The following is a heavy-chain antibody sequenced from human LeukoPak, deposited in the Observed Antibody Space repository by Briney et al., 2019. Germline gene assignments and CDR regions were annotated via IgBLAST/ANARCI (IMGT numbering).Heavy chain of an antibody. D-gene: IGHD3-3*01. V-gene: IGHV3-53*01. Sequence: PGGSLRLSCAASGFTVSSNYMSWVRQAPGKGLEWVSVIYSGGSTYYADSVKGRFTISRDNSKSTLYIQMNSLRAEDTAVYYCARDRISDFWSGYYTNYFDYWGQGILVTVSS. CDR3: ARDRISDFWSGYYTNYFDY. CDR1: GFTVSSNY. CDR2: IYSGGST. J-gene: IGHJ4*02.